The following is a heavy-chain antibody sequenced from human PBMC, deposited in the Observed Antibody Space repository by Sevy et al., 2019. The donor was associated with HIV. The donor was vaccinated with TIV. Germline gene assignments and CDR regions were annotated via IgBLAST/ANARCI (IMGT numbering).Heavy chain of an antibody. Sequence: GGSLRLSCAASGFTFSDYHMSWIRQAPGKGLEWVSYISSSSSCTNDADSVKGRFTISRDNAKNSLYLQMNSLRAEDTAVYYCARGSSRGYEPWGQGTLVTVSS. J-gene: IGHJ5*02. CDR1: GFTFSDYH. CDR2: ISSSSSCT. V-gene: IGHV3-11*06. CDR3: ARGSSRGYEP. D-gene: IGHD6-13*01.